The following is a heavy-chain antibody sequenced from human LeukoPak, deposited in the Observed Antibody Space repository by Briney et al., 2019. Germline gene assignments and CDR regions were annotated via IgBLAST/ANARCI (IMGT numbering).Heavy chain of an antibody. CDR3: ARGGKPAVLYLFDF. J-gene: IGHJ4*02. Sequence: GGSLRLSCAASGFTVSSNFMSWVRQAPGKGLEWVSVIFSGGTMYYSDSVKGRFTISRDNSKNTLYLRINNLRAEDTAVYYCARGGKPAVLYLFDFWGQGRLVTVSS. V-gene: IGHV3-66*01. CDR1: GFTVSSNF. CDR2: IFSGGTM. D-gene: IGHD2/OR15-2a*01.